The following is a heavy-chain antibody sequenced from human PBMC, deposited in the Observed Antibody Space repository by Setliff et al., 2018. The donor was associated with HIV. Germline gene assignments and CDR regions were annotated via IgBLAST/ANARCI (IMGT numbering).Heavy chain of an antibody. CDR2: ISGAGATT. V-gene: IGHV3-23*01. D-gene: IGHD1-1*01. CDR1: GFTLRSYA. J-gene: IGHJ4*02. Sequence: GGSLRLSCEASGFTLRSYAMYWVRQAPGKGLEWVAGISGAGATTYYADSVKGRFTISRDNSKDTLYLQMNSLRAEDTAVYYCARPSVRMARNWYDFGYWGQGTLVTVSS. CDR3: ARPSVRMARNWYDFGY.